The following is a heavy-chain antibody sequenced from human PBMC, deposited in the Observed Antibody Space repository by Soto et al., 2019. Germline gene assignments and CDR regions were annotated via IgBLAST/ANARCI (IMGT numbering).Heavy chain of an antibody. D-gene: IGHD1-26*01. CDR3: SKGSYSGVYSDFDY. CDR2: ISYDGTEK. J-gene: IGHJ4*02. V-gene: IGHV3-30*18. CDR1: GFSFSSYD. Sequence: GGSLRLSCAASGFSFSSYDMFWVRQAPGKGLEWVATISYDGTEKYYVDSVKGRFTLSRDNSKNTLYLQMNSLRAGDTAVYYCSKGSYSGVYSDFDYWGQGSLVTVSS.